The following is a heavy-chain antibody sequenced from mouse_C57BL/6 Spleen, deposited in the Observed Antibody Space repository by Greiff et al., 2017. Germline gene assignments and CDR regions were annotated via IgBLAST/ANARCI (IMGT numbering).Heavy chain of an antibody. CDR1: GYSITSGYY. Sequence: VQLQQSGPGLVKPSQSLSLTCSVTGYSITSGYYWNWIRQFPGNKLEWMGYISYDGSNNYNPSLKNRISITRDTSKNQFFLKLNSVTTEDTATYYCARDPDGYYGYFDVWGTGTTVTVSS. CDR3: ARDPDGYYGYFDV. CDR2: ISYDGSN. J-gene: IGHJ1*03. V-gene: IGHV3-6*01. D-gene: IGHD2-3*01.